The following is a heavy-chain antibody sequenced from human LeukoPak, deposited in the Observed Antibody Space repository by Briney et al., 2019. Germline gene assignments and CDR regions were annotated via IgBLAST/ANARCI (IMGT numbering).Heavy chain of an antibody. J-gene: IGHJ4*02. CDR3: ARDLRAARPRVN. CDR1: GYTFTGYY. Sequence: ASVKVSCKASGYTFTGYYMQWVRQAPGQGLEWIGWINPNSGGTNYAQKFQGRVTMTRDTSISTAYMELSRLRSDDTAVYYCARDLRAARPRVNWGQGTLVTVSS. V-gene: IGHV1-2*02. CDR2: INPNSGGT. D-gene: IGHD6-6*01.